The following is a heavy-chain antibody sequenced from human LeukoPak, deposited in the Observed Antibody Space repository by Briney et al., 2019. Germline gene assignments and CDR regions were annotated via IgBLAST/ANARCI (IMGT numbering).Heavy chain of an antibody. D-gene: IGHD1-26*01. CDR3: ASHQGGSYSLAWFDP. V-gene: IGHV3-20*04. CDR2: INWNGGST. J-gene: IGHJ5*02. Sequence: GGSLRLSCAASGFTFDDYGMSWVRQAPGKGLEWVSGINWNGGSTGCADSVKGRFTISRDNAKNSLYLQMNSLRAEDTALYYCASHQGGSYSLAWFDPWGQGTLVTVSS. CDR1: GFTFDDYG.